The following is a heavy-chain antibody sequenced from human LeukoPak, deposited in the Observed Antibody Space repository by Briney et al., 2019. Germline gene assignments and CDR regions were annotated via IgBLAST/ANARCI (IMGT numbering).Heavy chain of an antibody. Sequence: ASVKVSCKASGYTFTGYYMHWVRQAPGQGLEWMGWINPNSGGTNYAQKLRGRVTMTRDTSISTAYMELSRLRSDDTAVYYCARVPVRDSSSWYGDYWGQGTLVTVSS. V-gene: IGHV1-2*02. CDR2: INPNSGGT. D-gene: IGHD6-13*01. CDR3: ARVPVRDSSSWYGDY. CDR1: GYTFTGYY. J-gene: IGHJ4*02.